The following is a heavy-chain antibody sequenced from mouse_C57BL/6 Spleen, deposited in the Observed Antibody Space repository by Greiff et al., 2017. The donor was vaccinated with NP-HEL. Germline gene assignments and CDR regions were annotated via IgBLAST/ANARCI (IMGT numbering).Heavy chain of an antibody. CDR3: ARGTITTVVATNYFDY. CDR1: GYTFTDYY. Sequence: VQLQQSGPELVKPGASVKISCKASGYTFTDYYMNWVKQSHGKSLEWIGDINPNNGGTSYNQKFKGKATLTVDKSSSTAYMELRSLTSEDSAVYYCARGTITTVVATNYFDYWGQGTTLTVSS. CDR2: INPNNGGT. D-gene: IGHD1-1*01. V-gene: IGHV1-26*01. J-gene: IGHJ2*01.